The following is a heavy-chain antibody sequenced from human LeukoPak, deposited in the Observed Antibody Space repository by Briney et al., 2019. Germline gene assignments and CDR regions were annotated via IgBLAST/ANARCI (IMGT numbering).Heavy chain of an antibody. V-gene: IGHV3-53*01. CDR1: GFTFSSYS. Sequence: PGGSLRLSCAASGFTFSSYSMNWVRQAPGKGLEWVSVIYSGGSTYYADSVKGRFTISRDNSKNTLYLQMNSLRAEDTAVYYCARGSYGSGSYYLDYWGQGTLVTVSS. D-gene: IGHD3-10*01. J-gene: IGHJ4*02. CDR3: ARGSYGSGSYYLDY. CDR2: IYSGGST.